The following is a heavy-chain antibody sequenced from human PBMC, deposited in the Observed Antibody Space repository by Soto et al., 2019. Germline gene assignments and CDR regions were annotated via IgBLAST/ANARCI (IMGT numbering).Heavy chain of an antibody. V-gene: IGHV3-30*18. CDR1: GFTFSSYG. CDR3: AKGGCSGGSCFFAEYFQH. J-gene: IGHJ1*01. Sequence: QVQLVESGGGVVQPGRSLRLSCAASGFTFSSYGMHWVRQAPGKGLEWVAVISYDGSNKYYADSVKGRFTISRDNSKNTLYLQMNSLRAEDTDVYYCAKGGCSGGSCFFAEYFQHWGQGTLVTVSS. D-gene: IGHD2-15*01. CDR2: ISYDGSNK.